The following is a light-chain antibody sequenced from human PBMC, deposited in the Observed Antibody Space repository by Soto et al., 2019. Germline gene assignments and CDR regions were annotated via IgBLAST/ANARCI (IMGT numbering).Light chain of an antibody. CDR2: DVS. J-gene: IGLJ1*01. V-gene: IGLV2-14*01. Sequence: QSVLTQPPSVSGSPGQSITISCTGTSSDVGGYNYVSWYQQHPGKAPKLIIYDVSNRPSVVSHRLSGSKSGNTASLTISALQDDDEADYYCSSYTSSSTLLYVFGTGTKVTVL. CDR1: SSDVGGYNY. CDR3: SSYTSSSTLLYV.